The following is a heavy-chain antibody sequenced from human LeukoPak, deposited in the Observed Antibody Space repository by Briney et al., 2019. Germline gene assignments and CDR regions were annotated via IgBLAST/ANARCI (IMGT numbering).Heavy chain of an antibody. Sequence: PGGSLRLSCAASGFTFSSYSMNWVRQAPGKGLEWVSSISSSSSYIYYADSVKGRFTISRDNAKNSLYLQMNSLRAEDTAVYYCASLDSSGYYYSDYWGQGTLVTVSS. CDR1: GFTFSSYS. J-gene: IGHJ4*02. CDR2: ISSSSSYI. D-gene: IGHD3-22*01. CDR3: ASLDSSGYYYSDY. V-gene: IGHV3-21*01.